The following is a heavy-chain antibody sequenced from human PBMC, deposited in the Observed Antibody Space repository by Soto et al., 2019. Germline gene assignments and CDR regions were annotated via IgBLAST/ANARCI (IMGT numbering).Heavy chain of an antibody. J-gene: IGHJ3*02. CDR2: ISAYNGNT. D-gene: IGHD2-2*01. CDR1: GYTFTSYG. V-gene: IGHV1-18*01. CDR3: ARADCSITGGYAPDSFDS. Sequence: QVQLVQSGAEVKKPGASVKVSCKASGYTFTSYGISWVRQAPGQGLEWMGWISAYNGNTNYAQQLQGKVTMTTNNAASTACMGVRSPRSDATAVYSCARADCSITGGYAPDSFDSWGQGTKVIVS.